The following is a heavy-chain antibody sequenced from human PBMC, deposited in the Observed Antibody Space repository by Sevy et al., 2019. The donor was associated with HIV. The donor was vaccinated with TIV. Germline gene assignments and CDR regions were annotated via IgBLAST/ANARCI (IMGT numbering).Heavy chain of an antibody. V-gene: IGHV3-30*04. CDR3: AGDWGTPPTAILYHFDF. D-gene: IGHD3-16*01. J-gene: IGHJ4*02. Sequence: GGSLRLSCVASTFTFSHYAMHWVRQAPGKGLQWVASISYNGEDENYADSVAGRFTISRDNPKNTLFLQMSRLRPEDTALYYWAGDWGTPPTAILYHFDFWGQGIPVTVSS. CDR1: TFTFSHYA. CDR2: ISYNGEDE.